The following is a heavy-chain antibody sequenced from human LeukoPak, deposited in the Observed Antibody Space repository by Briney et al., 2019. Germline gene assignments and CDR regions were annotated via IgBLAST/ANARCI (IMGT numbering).Heavy chain of an antibody. D-gene: IGHD3-22*01. J-gene: IGHJ5*02. V-gene: IGHV3-48*04. CDR3: AREVHYYDSSGLVGWFDP. Sequence: GGSLRLSCAASGFTFSNYAMNWVRQAPGKGLEWVSYISSSSSTIYYADSVKGRFTISRDNAKNSLYLQMNSLRAEDTAVYYCAREVHYYDSSGLVGWFDPWGQGTLVTVSS. CDR2: ISSSSSTI. CDR1: GFTFSNYA.